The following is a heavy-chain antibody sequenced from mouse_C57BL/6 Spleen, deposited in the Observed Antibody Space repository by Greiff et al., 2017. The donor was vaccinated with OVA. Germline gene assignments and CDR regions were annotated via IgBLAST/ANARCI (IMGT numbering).Heavy chain of an antibody. CDR3: ASCYDYYLDFDG. D-gene: IGHD2-4*01. J-gene: IGHJ1*03. Sequence: QVQLQQSGPELVKPGASVKISCKASGYAFSSSWMNWVKQRPGEGLEWIGRIYPGNGDTNYNGEFKGKATLTAAKSSSTAYMPLSSLTSEDSAVSFCASCYDYYLDFDGWGTGTTVTVSS. V-gene: IGHV1-82*01. CDR1: GYAFSSSW. CDR2: IYPGNGDT.